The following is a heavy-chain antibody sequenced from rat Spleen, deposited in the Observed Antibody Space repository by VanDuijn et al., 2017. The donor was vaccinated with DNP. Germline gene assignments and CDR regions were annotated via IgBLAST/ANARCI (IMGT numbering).Heavy chain of an antibody. V-gene: IGHV5-7*01. CDR2: ISYDGGSS. J-gene: IGHJ1*01. CDR1: GFTFSDYY. Sequence: EVQLVESGGGLVQPGRSLKLSCAASGFTFSDYYMAWVRQAPTKGLEWVAYISYDGGSSFFGDSVKGRFTISRDNEKSTLYLQMDSLRSEDTATYYCAIHHYSSYRYYWYFDFWGPGTMVTVSS. CDR3: AIHHYSSYRYYWYFDF. D-gene: IGHD1-2*01.